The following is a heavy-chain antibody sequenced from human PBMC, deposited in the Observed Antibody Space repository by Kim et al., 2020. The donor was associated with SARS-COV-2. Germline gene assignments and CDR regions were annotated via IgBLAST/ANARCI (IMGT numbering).Heavy chain of an antibody. CDR3: ARGTGYSATWPPKNNWFDP. CDR2: INHSGST. V-gene: IGHV4-34*01. D-gene: IGHD6-13*01. Sequence: SETLSLTCAVYGGSFSGYYWSWIRQSPGKGLEWIGEINHSGSTNYNPSLKSRVTISVDTSKKHFSLKLSSVTAADTAVYYCARGTGYSATWPPKNNWFDP. CDR1: GGSFSGYY. J-gene: IGHJ5*02.